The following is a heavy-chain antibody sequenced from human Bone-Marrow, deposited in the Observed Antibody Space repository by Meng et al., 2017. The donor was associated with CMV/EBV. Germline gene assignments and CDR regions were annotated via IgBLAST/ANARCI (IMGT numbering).Heavy chain of an antibody. CDR3: AKVGDNYYDTGGFYDAADY. J-gene: IGHJ4*02. Sequence: GESLKISCAASGFTFSSYAMTWVRQAPGKGLEWVSAISASGSSTYYADSVKGRFTIYRDSSENTLYLQMNSLRAEDTAVYYCAKVGDNYYDTGGFYDAADYWGQGTLVTVPQ. V-gene: IGHV3-23*01. CDR1: GFTFSSYA. CDR2: ISASGSST. D-gene: IGHD3-22*01.